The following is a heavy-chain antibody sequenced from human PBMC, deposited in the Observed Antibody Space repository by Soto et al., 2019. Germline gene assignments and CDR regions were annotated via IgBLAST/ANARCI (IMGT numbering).Heavy chain of an antibody. CDR2: MNPNSGNT. D-gene: IGHD1-26*01. Sequence: ASVKVSCKASGYTFTNNDINWVRQATGQGLEWMGWMNPNSGNTAYAQKFQGRVTMTSNASISTAYMEPTSLRSEDTAVYYCTRGRWELLLQNNYWFDPWGQGTPVTVS. V-gene: IGHV1-8*01. J-gene: IGHJ5*02. CDR3: TRGRWELLLQNNYWFDP. CDR1: GYTFTNND.